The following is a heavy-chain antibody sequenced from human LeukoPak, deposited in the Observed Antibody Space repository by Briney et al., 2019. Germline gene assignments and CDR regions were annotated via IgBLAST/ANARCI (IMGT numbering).Heavy chain of an antibody. D-gene: IGHD3-9*01. CDR1: GDSVISGNYF. J-gene: IGHJ4*02. V-gene: IGHV4-39*01. CDR2: INYIGSS. CDR3: ARLTKGRYFDYFFDH. Sequence: SETLSLTCSVFGDSVISGNYFWGWIRQPPEKGLEWIGNINYIGSSAYNPSLKSRVTVSVDTSKNQFSLKMTSVTAADTALYYCARLTKGRYFDYFFDHWGQGTLITVSS.